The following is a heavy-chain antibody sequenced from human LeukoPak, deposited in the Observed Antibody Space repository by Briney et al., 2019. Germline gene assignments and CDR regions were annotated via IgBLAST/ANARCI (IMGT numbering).Heavy chain of an antibody. V-gene: IGHV4-59*12. CDR2: IYHSGST. Sequence: SETLSLTCTVSGGSISSYYWSWIRQPPGKGLEWIGYIYHSGSTYYNPSLKSRVTISVDRSKNQFSLKLSSVTAADTAVYYCARVLPRRSIDYWGQGTLVTVSS. CDR3: ARVLPRRSIDY. J-gene: IGHJ4*02. D-gene: IGHD7-27*01. CDR1: GGSISSYY.